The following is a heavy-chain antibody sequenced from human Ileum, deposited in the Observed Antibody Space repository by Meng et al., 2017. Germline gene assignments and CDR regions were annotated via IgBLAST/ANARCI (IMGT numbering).Heavy chain of an antibody. CDR2: ISQESGRT. CDR3: VRNEGYSLGD. D-gene: IGHD2-21*01. CDR1: GDSISSRDW. Sequence: QVRLREWGPGPVKPSGTLSLPCAVSGDSISSRDWWSWVRQPPGKGLEWIGEISQESGRTNYNPSLKSRVTISLDKSKNQFSLNLNSVTAADTAVYYCVRNEGYSLGDWGQGTLVTVSS. J-gene: IGHJ4*02. V-gene: IGHV4-4*02.